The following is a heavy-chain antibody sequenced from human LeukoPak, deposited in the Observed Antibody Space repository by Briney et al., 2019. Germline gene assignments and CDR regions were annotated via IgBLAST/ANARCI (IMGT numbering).Heavy chain of an antibody. V-gene: IGHV1-18*01. Sequence: ASVKVSCKASGYTFTSYGISWVRQAPGQGLEWMGWISAYNGNTNYAQKLQGRVTMTTDTSTSTAYMELRSLRSDDTAMYYCASNYYYDSSGYPLWDAFDIWGQGTMVTVSS. CDR1: GYTFTSYG. J-gene: IGHJ3*02. CDR3: ASNYYYDSSGYPLWDAFDI. D-gene: IGHD3-22*01. CDR2: ISAYNGNT.